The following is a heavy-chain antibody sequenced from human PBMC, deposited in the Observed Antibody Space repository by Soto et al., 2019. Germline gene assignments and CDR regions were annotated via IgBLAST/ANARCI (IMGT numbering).Heavy chain of an antibody. CDR1: GGSISSGGYY. CDR2: IYDNDST. D-gene: IGHD6-25*01. J-gene: IGHJ4*02. CDR3: ARHHMAATDMYFDY. V-gene: IGHV4-31*03. Sequence: QVQLQESGPGLVKPSQTLSLTCTVSGGSISSGGYYWSWIRQHPGKGLEWIGYIYDNDSTYYNPSLKSRVIMSVDMSKNQFSLKLSSSTAAGTAVYYFARHHMAATDMYFDYWGQGTLVTVSS.